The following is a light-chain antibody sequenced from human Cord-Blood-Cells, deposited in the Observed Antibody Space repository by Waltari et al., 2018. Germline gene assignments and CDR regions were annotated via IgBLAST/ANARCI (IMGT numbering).Light chain of an antibody. CDR2: EVS. CDR3: SSYTSSSTLV. V-gene: IGLV2-14*01. Sequence: QSALTQPASASGSPGPSTTIACTGTSSDVGGHNYVSWYQQHPGKAPKLMIYEVSNRPSGVSNRFSGSKSGNTASLTISGLQAEDEADYYCSSYTSSSTLVFGTGTKVTVL. J-gene: IGLJ1*01. CDR1: SSDVGGHNY.